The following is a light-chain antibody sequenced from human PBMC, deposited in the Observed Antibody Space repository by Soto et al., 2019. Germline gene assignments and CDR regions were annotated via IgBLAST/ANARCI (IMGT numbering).Light chain of an antibody. CDR2: YDS. CDR3: QVWDSSSDHVV. CDR1: NIGSKS. V-gene: IGLV3-21*04. J-gene: IGLJ2*01. Sequence: SYELTQPPSVSVAPGKTARITCGGNNIGSKSVHWYQQKPGQAPVLVIYYDSDRPSGIPERFSGSNSGNTATLTITRVEAGDEAAYYYQVWDSSSDHVVFGGGTKLTVL.